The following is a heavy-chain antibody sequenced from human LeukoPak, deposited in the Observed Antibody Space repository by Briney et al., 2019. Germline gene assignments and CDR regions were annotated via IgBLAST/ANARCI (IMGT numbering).Heavy chain of an antibody. CDR1: GFTFSSSG. CDR2: IWNDGINE. J-gene: IGHJ4*02. D-gene: IGHD6-13*01. V-gene: IGHV3-33*01. CDR3: VRDKGSSWGEKYYFDY. Sequence: GESLRLTCAASGFTFSSSGMHWVRKAPGQGLEWVALIWNDGINEYYADSVKGRFSISRDDSKNKLYLQMNSLRAEDTAVYYCVRDKGSSWGEKYYFDYWGQGTLVTVSS.